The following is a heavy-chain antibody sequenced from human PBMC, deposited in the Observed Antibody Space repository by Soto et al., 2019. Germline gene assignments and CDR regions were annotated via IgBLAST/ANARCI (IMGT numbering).Heavy chain of an antibody. Sequence: GGSLRLSCAASGFTFSSYAMSWVRQAPGKGLEWVSAISGSGGSTYYADSVKGRFTISRDNSKNTLYLQMNSLRAEDTAVYYCAKDYTIFGVGNWFDPWGQGTLVTVSS. CDR3: AKDYTIFGVGNWFDP. J-gene: IGHJ5*02. CDR1: GFTFSSYA. D-gene: IGHD3-3*01. CDR2: ISGSGGST. V-gene: IGHV3-23*01.